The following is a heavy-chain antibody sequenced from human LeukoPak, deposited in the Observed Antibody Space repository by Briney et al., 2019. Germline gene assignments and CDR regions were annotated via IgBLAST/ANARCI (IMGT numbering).Heavy chain of an antibody. V-gene: IGHV3-23*01. CDR1: GFTFNNYG. D-gene: IGHD2-15*01. Sequence: GGSLRLSCAASGFTFNNYGMNWVRQAPGKGLEWASLITGSGSSTFYADSVKGRFTISRDNSKNTLYLEMNGLRAEDTAMYYCAKNRYCSGNTCFKDAFDIWGQGTMVTVSS. CDR2: ITGSGSST. J-gene: IGHJ3*02. CDR3: AKNRYCSGNTCFKDAFDI.